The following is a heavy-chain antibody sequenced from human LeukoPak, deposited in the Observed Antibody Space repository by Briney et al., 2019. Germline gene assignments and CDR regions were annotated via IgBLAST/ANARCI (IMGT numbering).Heavy chain of an antibody. CDR3: ARGHRGLEY. Sequence: SETLSLTCTVSGGSISSYYWSWIRQPPGKGLEWIGYIYYSGSTNYNPSLKSRVTISVDTSKNQLSLRLNSVTTADTAVYYCARGHRGLEYWGQGTLVTVSS. D-gene: IGHD3-10*01. CDR2: IYYSGST. CDR1: GGSISSYY. V-gene: IGHV4-59*01. J-gene: IGHJ4*02.